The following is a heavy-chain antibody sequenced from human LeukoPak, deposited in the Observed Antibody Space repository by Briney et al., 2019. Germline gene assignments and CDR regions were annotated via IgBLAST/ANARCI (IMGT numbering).Heavy chain of an antibody. D-gene: IGHD3-22*01. Sequence: GGSLRLSCAASGFTFSSYSMNWVRQAPGKGLEWVSAISGSGGSTYYADSVKGRFTNSRDNSKNTLYLQMNSLRAEDTAVYYCAKADDYYDSSGYHPGAFDIWGQGTMVTVSS. V-gene: IGHV3-23*01. J-gene: IGHJ3*02. CDR1: GFTFSSYS. CDR2: ISGSGGST. CDR3: AKADDYYDSSGYHPGAFDI.